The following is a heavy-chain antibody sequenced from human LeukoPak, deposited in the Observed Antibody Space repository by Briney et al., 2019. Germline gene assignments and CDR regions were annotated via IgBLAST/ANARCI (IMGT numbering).Heavy chain of an antibody. CDR3: ANRIRGSAY. J-gene: IGHJ4*02. CDR2: IDESGYKT. Sequence: GGSLRLSCEASGFIFSSYGLSWVRQAPGKGLEWVSDIDESGYKTYYADSVKGRLTISRDNSKDTLYLHMNSLRVEDTAIYYCANRIRGSAYWGQGTLVTVSS. D-gene: IGHD3-10*01. CDR1: GFIFSSYG. V-gene: IGHV3-23*05.